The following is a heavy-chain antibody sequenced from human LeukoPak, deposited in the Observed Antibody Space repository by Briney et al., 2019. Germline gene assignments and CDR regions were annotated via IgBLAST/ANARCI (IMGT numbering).Heavy chain of an antibody. CDR2: ISSSSSYI. D-gene: IGHD2-15*01. V-gene: IGHV3-21*01. CDR3: ARDPYGSGYYFDY. J-gene: IGHJ4*02. Sequence: GGSLRLSCAASGFTFSSYSMTWVRQAPRKGLEWVSSISSSSSYIYYADSVKGRFTISRDNAKNSLYLQMNSLRAEDTAVYYCARDPYGSGYYFDYWGQGTLVTVSS. CDR1: GFTFSSYS.